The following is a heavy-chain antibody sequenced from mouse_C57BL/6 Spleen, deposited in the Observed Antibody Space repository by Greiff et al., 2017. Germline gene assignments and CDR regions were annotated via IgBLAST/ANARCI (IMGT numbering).Heavy chain of an antibody. CDR2: IWSGGST. Sequence: VQLQQSGPGLVQPSQSLSITCTVSGFSLTSYGVHWVRQSPGKGLEWLGGIWSGGSTDDNAAFISRMSISKDNSKSQVFFKMNSLQADDTAIYYCARRYDYDAMDYWGQGTSVTVSS. D-gene: IGHD1-1*01. J-gene: IGHJ4*01. CDR3: ARRYDYDAMDY. CDR1: GFSLTSYG. V-gene: IGHV2-2*01.